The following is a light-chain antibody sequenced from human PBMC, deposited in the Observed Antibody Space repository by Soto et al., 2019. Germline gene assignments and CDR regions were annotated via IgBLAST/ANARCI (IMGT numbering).Light chain of an antibody. CDR3: QQYESTPPT. CDR1: QSVLYSSNNKNY. J-gene: IGKJ2*01. Sequence: DIVMTQSPDSLAVSLDERATINCKSSQSVLYSSNNKNYLAWYQKRPGQPPKLLIYWASTRESGVPDRFSGSGSGTDFTLTITSLQAEDVAVYYCQQYESTPPTFGQGTKLEIK. V-gene: IGKV4-1*01. CDR2: WAS.